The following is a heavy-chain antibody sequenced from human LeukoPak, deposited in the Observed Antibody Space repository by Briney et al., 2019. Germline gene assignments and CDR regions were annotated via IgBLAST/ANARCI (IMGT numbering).Heavy chain of an antibody. CDR1: GGSFSGYY. CDR2: INHSGST. Sequence: SETLSLTCAVYGGSFSGYYWSWIRQPPGKGLEWIGEINHSGSTNYNPSLKSRVTISVDTSKNQFSLKLSSVTAADTAVYYCARVPTGYSLYNWFDPWGQGILVTVSS. CDR3: ARVPTGYSLYNWFDP. V-gene: IGHV4-34*01. D-gene: IGHD5-18*01. J-gene: IGHJ5*02.